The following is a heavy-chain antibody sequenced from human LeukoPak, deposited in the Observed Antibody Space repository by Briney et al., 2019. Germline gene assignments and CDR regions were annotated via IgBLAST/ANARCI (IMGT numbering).Heavy chain of an antibody. CDR3: ARDLVAAGRFDY. V-gene: IGHV4-59*01. Sequence: PSETLSLTCTVSGGSISSYYWSWIRQPPGKGLEWIGCIYYSGSTNYNPSLKSRVTISVDTSKNQFSLKLSSVTAADTAVYYCARDLVAAGRFDYWGQGTLVTVSS. D-gene: IGHD6-13*01. CDR1: GGSISSYY. J-gene: IGHJ4*02. CDR2: IYYSGST.